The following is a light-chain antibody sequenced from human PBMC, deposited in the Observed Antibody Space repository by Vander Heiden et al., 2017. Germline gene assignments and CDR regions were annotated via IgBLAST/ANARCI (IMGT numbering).Light chain of an antibody. V-gene: IGLV1-44*01. CDR1: STDIGTNS. CDR2: SDN. Sequence: QSVLSQLPSASATPGQRVTISCSGSSTDIGTNSVNWFQQLPGTAPKLLIYSDNQPPSGVPDRFSGSKSGTSASLAISGLQSDDEAAYYCAAWDDSLNGRWVFGGGTTLTVL. CDR3: AAWDDSLNGRWV. J-gene: IGLJ3*02.